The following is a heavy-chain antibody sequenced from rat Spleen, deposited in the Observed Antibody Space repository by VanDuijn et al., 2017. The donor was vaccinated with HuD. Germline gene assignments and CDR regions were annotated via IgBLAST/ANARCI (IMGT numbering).Heavy chain of an antibody. D-gene: IGHD1-11*01. CDR2: ISYDGSAT. J-gene: IGHJ2*01. V-gene: IGHV5-20*01. CDR3: ARGAYGGYYFDY. Sequence: EVQLVESGGGLVQPGRSLKLSCTASGFTFRDYYLAWVRQAPTKGLAWVASISYDGSATYYGDSVKGRLTISRYNAKTTLYLQMDSLRSEDTATYYCARGAYGGYYFDYWGQGVMVTVSS. CDR1: GFTFRDYY.